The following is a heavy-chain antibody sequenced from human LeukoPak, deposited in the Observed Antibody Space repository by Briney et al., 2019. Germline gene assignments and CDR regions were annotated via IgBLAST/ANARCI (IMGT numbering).Heavy chain of an antibody. CDR1: GGSISTYY. CDR2: ISYSGST. J-gene: IGHJ5*01. Sequence: SETLSLTCTVSGGSISTYYWSWIRQPPGKGLEWIGYISYSGSTNYNPSLKGRVTISIDTSKNQFSLKLNSVTPADTAVYYCARPFGSGSDRWFDSWGWGSVVIVSS. CDR3: ARPFGSGSDRWFDS. V-gene: IGHV4-59*08. D-gene: IGHD3-3*01.